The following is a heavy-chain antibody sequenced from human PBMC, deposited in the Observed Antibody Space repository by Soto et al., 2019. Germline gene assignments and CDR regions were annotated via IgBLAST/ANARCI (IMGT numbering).Heavy chain of an antibody. D-gene: IGHD2-2*01. CDR1: GGTFSSYA. CDR3: ARNLRYCSSTSCYNWFDT. V-gene: IGHV1-69*06. J-gene: IGHJ5*02. Sequence: SVKVSCKASGGTFSSYAISWVRQAPGQGLEWMGGIIPIFGTANYAQKFQGRVTITADRSTSTAYMELSSLRSEDTAVYYCARNLRYCSSTSCYNWFDTWGQGTLVTVSS. CDR2: IIPIFGTA.